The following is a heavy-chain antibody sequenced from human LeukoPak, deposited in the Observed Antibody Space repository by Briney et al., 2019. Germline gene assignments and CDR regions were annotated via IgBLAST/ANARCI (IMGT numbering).Heavy chain of an antibody. D-gene: IGHD3-22*01. CDR2: INPNSGDT. Sequence: ASVKVSCKASGYTFTGYYMHWVRQAPGQGLEWMGWINPNSGDTNYAQKFQGRVTMTRDTSISTAYMELSRLRSDDTAVYYCARDSIVYYYDSSGYYYNYFDYWGQGSLATVSS. CDR3: ARDSIVYYYDSSGYYYNYFDY. V-gene: IGHV1-2*02. J-gene: IGHJ4*02. CDR1: GYTFTGYY.